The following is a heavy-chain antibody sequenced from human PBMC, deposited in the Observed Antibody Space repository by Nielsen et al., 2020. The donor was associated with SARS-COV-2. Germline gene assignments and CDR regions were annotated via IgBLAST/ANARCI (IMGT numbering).Heavy chain of an antibody. J-gene: IGHJ6*02. CDR1: GGSISSSNW. D-gene: IGHD2-2*01. Sequence: SETLSLTCAVSGGSISSSNWWSWVRQPPGKGLEWLGEIYHSGSTNYNPSLKSRVTISVDTSKNQFSLKLSSVTAADTAVYYCARGLVSSNYYYYYGMDVWGQGTTVTVSS. CDR3: ARGLVSSNYYYYYGMDV. CDR2: IYHSGST. V-gene: IGHV4-4*02.